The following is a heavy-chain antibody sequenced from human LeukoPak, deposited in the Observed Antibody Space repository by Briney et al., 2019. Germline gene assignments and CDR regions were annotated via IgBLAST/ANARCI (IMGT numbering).Heavy chain of an antibody. CDR1: GFTFSSYS. CDR2: ISSSSSTI. Sequence: GGSLRLSCAAFGFTFSSYSMNWVRQAPGKGLEWVSYISSSSSTIYYADSVKGRFTISRDNAKNSLYLQMNSLRAEDTAVYYCARDRAAGWFDPWGQGTLVTVSS. CDR3: ARDRAAGWFDP. V-gene: IGHV3-48*01. D-gene: IGHD6-13*01. J-gene: IGHJ5*02.